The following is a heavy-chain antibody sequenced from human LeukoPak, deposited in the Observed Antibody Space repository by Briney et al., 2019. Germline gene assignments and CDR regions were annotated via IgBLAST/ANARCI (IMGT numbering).Heavy chain of an antibody. D-gene: IGHD5-12*01. CDR1: GGSISSGNYY. CDR3: ARTTEGYAGGPGYSYYYYMDV. V-gene: IGHV4-61*02. CDR2: IYSSGST. J-gene: IGHJ6*03. Sequence: PSETLSLTCTVSGGSISSGNYYWSWIRQPAGKGLEWIGRIYSSGSTNYNPSLKSRVTISVDTSKNQFSLKLSSVTAADTAVYYCARTTEGYAGGPGYSYYYYMDVWGKGTTVTISS.